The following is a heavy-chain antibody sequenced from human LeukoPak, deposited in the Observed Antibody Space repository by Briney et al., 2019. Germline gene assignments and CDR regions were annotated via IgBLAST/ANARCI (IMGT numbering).Heavy chain of an antibody. D-gene: IGHD1-7*01. Sequence: SETLSLTCTVSGGSISSYYWSWIRQPPGKGLEWIGYIYYSGSTNYNPSLKSRVTISVDTSKNQFSLKLSSVTAADTAVYYCVRDRNYRRYYYGMDVWGQGTTVTVSS. CDR3: VRDRNYRRYYYGMDV. CDR1: GGSISSYY. CDR2: IYYSGST. V-gene: IGHV4-59*01. J-gene: IGHJ6*02.